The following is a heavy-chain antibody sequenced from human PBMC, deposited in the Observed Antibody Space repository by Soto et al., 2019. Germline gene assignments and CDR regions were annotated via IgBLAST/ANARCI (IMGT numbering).Heavy chain of an antibody. D-gene: IGHD3-16*01. J-gene: IGHJ5*02. CDR2: ISDDGSTK. CDR1: GFTFSSYA. CDR3: ARHLSHLKFGWFDP. Sequence: GGSLRLSCAASGFTFSSYAMHWVRQAPGKGLEWVALISDDGSTKDIADSVKGRFTISRDNSRSTLYLQMNSLRPEDTAVYNCARHLSHLKFGWFDPWGQGTLVTSPQ. V-gene: IGHV3-30-3*01.